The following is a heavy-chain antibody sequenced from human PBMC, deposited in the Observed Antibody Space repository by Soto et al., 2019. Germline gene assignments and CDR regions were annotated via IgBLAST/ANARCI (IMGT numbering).Heavy chain of an antibody. J-gene: IGHJ6*02. CDR3: ARDRGYCLENKCLSPLGYYYGMDV. CDR1: GIAFSDYY. CDR2: ISGSGTTT. D-gene: IGHD2-15*01. V-gene: IGHV3-11*01. Sequence: QVQLVESGGGLVKPGRSLRLSCAASGIAFSDYYMRWIRQAPGKGLEWVAGISGSGTTTYYADSVKGRFTISRDTSKNTPFLQRNGLRVEGTAVHYCARDRGYCLENKCLSPLGYYYGMDVGGQGTRVTVSS.